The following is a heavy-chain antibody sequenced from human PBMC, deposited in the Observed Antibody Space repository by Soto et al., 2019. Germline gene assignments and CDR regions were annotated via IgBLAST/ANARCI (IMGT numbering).Heavy chain of an antibody. CDR3: ARGGNGYKNYWYFDL. CDR2: IYYSGST. CDR1: GGSISSGGYY. V-gene: IGHV4-31*03. Sequence: QVQLQESGPGLVKPSQTLSLTCTVSGGSISSGGYYWSWIRQHPGKGLEWIGYIYYSGSTYYNPSHKSRVTISVDTSKNQFSLKLSSVTAADTAVYYCARGGNGYKNYWYFDLWGRGTLVTVSS. J-gene: IGHJ2*01. D-gene: IGHD5-12*01.